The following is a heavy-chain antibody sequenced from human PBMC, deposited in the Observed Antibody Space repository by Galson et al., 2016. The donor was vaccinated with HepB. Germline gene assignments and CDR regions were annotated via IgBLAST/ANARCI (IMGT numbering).Heavy chain of an antibody. J-gene: IGHJ5*02. CDR3: ATNSYGSSSHH. D-gene: IGHD6-6*01. V-gene: IGHV4-39*01. CDR2: VYGGGST. CDR1: GASISSSSSY. Sequence: SETLSLTCTVSGASISSSSSYWGWIRQPPGRGLVWIGSVYGGGSTYYNPSFKGRVSISVDESKNEFSLRLTSVTAADTAVYYCATNSYGSSSHHWGQGTLVTVSS.